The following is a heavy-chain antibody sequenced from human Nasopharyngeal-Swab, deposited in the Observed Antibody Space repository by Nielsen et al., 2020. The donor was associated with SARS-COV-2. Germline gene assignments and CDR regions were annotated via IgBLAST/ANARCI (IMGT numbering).Heavy chain of an antibody. CDR2: IYSGGST. D-gene: IGHD3-3*01. J-gene: IGHJ6*02. V-gene: IGHV3-53*01. Sequence: GESLKISCAASGFTVSSNYMSWVRQAPGKGLEWVSVIYSGGSTYYADSVKGRFTISRDNSKNTLYLQMNSLIAEDTAVYYCARPTYYDYYGMDVWGQGTTVTVSS. CDR1: GFTVSSNY. CDR3: ARPTYYDYYGMDV.